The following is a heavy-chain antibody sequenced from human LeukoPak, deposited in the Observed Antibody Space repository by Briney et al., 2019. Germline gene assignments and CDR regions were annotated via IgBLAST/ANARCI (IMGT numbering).Heavy chain of an antibody. D-gene: IGHD4-17*01. Sequence: GASLRLSCAASGFTFNNYAMNWVRQAPGKGLEWVSVITSSGSTYYAGSVKGRFTISRDNSKNTLYLQMNSLRAEDTAIYYCAKDLYGDYDFDCWGRGTLVTVSS. CDR3: AKDLYGDYDFDC. CDR2: ITSSGST. J-gene: IGHJ4*02. V-gene: IGHV3-23*01. CDR1: GFTFNNYA.